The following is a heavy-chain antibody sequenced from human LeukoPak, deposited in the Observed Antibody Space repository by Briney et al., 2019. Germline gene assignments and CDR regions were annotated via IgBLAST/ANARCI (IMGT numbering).Heavy chain of an antibody. V-gene: IGHV3-23*01. CDR1: GFTFSSYA. Sequence: GGSLRLSCAASGFTFSSYAMSWVRQAPGKGLEWVSAISGSGGSTYYADAVKGRFTISRDNSKNTLYLQMNSLRAEDTAVYYCAKSDYDFWGGYYTGIPFFDYWGQGTLVTVSS. J-gene: IGHJ4*02. CDR3: AKSDYDFWGGYYTGIPFFDY. CDR2: ISGSGGST. D-gene: IGHD3-3*01.